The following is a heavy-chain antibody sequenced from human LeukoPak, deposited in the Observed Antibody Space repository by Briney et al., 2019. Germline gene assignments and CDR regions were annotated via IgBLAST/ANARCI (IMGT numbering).Heavy chain of an antibody. CDR2: INKDGREK. CDR3: ARGNSGGYFDY. D-gene: IGHD3-10*01. V-gene: IGHV3-7*04. Sequence: GGSLRLSCAASGFTFSSYWMSWVRQAPGKGLEWVSNINKDGREKYYVDSVKGRFTISRDNAKNSLYLQMNRLRAEATAVYYCARGNSGGYFDYWGQGTLVTVSS. J-gene: IGHJ4*02. CDR1: GFTFSSYW.